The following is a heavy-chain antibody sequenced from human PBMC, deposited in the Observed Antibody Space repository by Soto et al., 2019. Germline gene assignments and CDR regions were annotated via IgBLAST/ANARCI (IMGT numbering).Heavy chain of an antibody. CDR1: GFTFSSYR. D-gene: IGHD6-19*01. Sequence: ESGGGLVQPCGSLRLSCSASGFTFSSYRMNWVLQAPGKGLQGVSYISSIISTIYYAESVKGRFTISRDNAKNSLYLQMNSLRAEDTAVYYCARVWQWLVRENDAFAICGQGTMVTFSS. J-gene: IGHJ3*02. CDR2: ISSIISTI. V-gene: IGHV3-48*01. CDR3: ARVWQWLVRENDAFAI.